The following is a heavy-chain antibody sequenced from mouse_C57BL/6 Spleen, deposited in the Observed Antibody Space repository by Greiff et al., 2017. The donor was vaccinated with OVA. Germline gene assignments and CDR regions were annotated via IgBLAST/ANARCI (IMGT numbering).Heavy chain of an antibody. CDR3: AREGLRRYFDY. Sequence: VHVKQSGPVLVKPGASVKMSCKASGYTFTDYYMNWVKQSHGKSLEWIGVINPYNGGTSYNQKFKGKATLTVDKSSSTAYMELNSLTSEDSAVYYCAREGLRRYFDYWGQGTTLTVSS. CDR1: GYTFTDYY. V-gene: IGHV1-19*01. J-gene: IGHJ2*01. CDR2: INPYNGGT. D-gene: IGHD2-4*01.